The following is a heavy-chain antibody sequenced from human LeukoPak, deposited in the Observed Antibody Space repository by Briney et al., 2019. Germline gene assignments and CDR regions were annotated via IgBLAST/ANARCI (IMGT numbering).Heavy chain of an antibody. V-gene: IGHV3-30*02. J-gene: IGHJ6*03. CDR1: GFTFSSYG. CDR2: IRYDGGNK. CDR3: AKDHQQLVHYYYYMDV. D-gene: IGHD6-13*01. Sequence: GGSLRLSRAASGFTFSSYGMHWVRQAPGKGLEWVAFIRYDGGNKYYADSVKGRFTISRDNSKNTLYLQMNSLRAEDTAVYYCAKDHQQLVHYYYYMDVWGKGTTVTVSS.